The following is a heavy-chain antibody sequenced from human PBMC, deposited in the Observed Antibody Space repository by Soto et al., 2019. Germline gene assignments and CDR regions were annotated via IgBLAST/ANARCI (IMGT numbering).Heavy chain of an antibody. D-gene: IGHD3-16*01. CDR1: GYSFTRYG. J-gene: IGHJ6*02. CDR3: AMVDVYVTPSPQDV. Sequence: QVQLVQSGAEVKNPGASVKVSCKASGYSFTRYGIGWARQAPGQGLEWMGWINAYNGNTNYAQNLQGRLTLTTDTAXTTAYMELRSLRSNDTGIYYCAMVDVYVTPSPQDVWGQGTTVTVSS. CDR2: INAYNGNT. V-gene: IGHV1-18*01.